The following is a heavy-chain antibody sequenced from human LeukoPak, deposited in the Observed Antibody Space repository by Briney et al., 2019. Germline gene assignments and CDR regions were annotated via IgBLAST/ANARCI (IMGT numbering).Heavy chain of an antibody. CDR3: ASGSGSHYYYYYMDV. CDR1: GFTFSSYW. J-gene: IGHJ6*03. Sequence: GGSLRLSCAASGFTFSSYWMSWVRQAPGKGLEWVSAISGSGGSTYYADSVKGRFTISRDNSKNTLYLQMNSLRAEDTAVYYCASGSGSHYYYYYMDVWGKGTTVTISS. V-gene: IGHV3-23*01. D-gene: IGHD3-10*01. CDR2: ISGSGGST.